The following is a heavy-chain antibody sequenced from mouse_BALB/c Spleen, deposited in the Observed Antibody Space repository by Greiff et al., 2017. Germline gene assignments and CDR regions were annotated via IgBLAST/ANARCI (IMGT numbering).Heavy chain of an antibody. V-gene: IGHV1-7*01. D-gene: IGHD2-10*02. CDR1: GYTFTSYW. CDR2: INPSTGYT. J-gene: IGHJ2*01. Sequence: QVQLKQSGAELAKPGASVKMSCKASGYTFTSYWMHWVKQRPGQGLEWIGYINPSTGYTEYNQKFKDKATLTADKSSSTAYMQLSSLTSEDSAVYYCARLLESYFDYWGQGTTLTVSS. CDR3: ARLLESYFDY.